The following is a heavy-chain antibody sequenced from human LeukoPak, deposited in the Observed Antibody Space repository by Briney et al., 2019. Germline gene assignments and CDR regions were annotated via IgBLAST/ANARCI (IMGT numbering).Heavy chain of an antibody. Sequence: ASVKVSCKASGYTFTSYYMHWVRQAPGQGLEWMGIINPSGGSTSYAQKFQGRVTMTRDMSTSTVYMELSSLRSEDTAVYYCARELEYGSGSSRYYYYYMDVWGKGTTVTVSS. CDR3: ARELEYGSGSSRYYYYYMDV. CDR2: INPSGGST. V-gene: IGHV1-46*01. J-gene: IGHJ6*03. D-gene: IGHD3-10*01. CDR1: GYTFTSYY.